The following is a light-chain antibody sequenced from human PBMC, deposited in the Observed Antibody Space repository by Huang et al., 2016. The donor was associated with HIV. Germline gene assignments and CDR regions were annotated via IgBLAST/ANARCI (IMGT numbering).Light chain of an antibody. J-gene: IGKJ2*01. Sequence: DIQMTQFPTSLSASVGDRVTITCRAGQTIYKDLNRYQQRSGGAPKLLIYGASSLQSGVPSRFSGRGSGTPFSLTIHSLQPEDSTTYYCQQSYRTPRTFGQGTKLEI. V-gene: IGKV1-39*01. CDR1: QTIYKD. CDR3: QQSYRTPRT. CDR2: GAS.